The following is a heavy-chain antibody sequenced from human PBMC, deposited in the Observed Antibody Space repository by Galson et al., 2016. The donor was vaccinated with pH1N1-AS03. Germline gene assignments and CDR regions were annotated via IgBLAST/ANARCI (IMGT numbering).Heavy chain of an antibody. D-gene: IGHD3-10*01. J-gene: IGHJ4*02. CDR2: IYPGDSDT. CDR1: GYSFISYW. CDR3: ARSYYGSGSYSSY. Sequence: QSGAEVKKPGESLKISCKGSGYSFISYWIGWVRQMPGKGLEWMGIIYPGDSDTRYSPSFPGQVTISADKSISTAYLQCSSLKASDTAVYYCARSYYGSGSYSSYWGQGTLVTVSS. V-gene: IGHV5-51*01.